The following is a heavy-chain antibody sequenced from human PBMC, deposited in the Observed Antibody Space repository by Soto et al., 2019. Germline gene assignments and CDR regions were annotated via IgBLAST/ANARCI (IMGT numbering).Heavy chain of an antibody. J-gene: IGHJ4*02. CDR1: GFTFSSYG. Sequence: QVQLVESGGGVVQPGRSLRLSCAASGFTFSSYGMLWVRQAPGKGLEWVAVISYDGSNKYYADSVKGRFTISRDNSKNPLYLQMNSLRAEDTAVYYCAKGNSSGPPPFDYWGQGTLVTVSS. CDR3: AKGNSSGPPPFDY. D-gene: IGHD3-22*01. CDR2: ISYDGSNK. V-gene: IGHV3-30*18.